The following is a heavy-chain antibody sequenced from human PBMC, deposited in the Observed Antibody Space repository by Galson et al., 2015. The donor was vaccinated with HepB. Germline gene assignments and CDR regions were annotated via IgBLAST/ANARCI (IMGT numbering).Heavy chain of an antibody. J-gene: IGHJ4*02. V-gene: IGHV3-53*01. D-gene: IGHD3-22*01. CDR2: IYGGYRG. CDR1: GFDVNNHF. Sequence: SLRLSCAVSGFDVNNHFMSWVRQAPGKGLEWVSVIYGGYRGYYTDSVKGRFTISRDNSENTLYLQVNSLRAEDTAVYYCAKGKDYYDSSGYSFFDFWGQGTLLTVSS. CDR3: AKGKDYYDSSGYSFFDF.